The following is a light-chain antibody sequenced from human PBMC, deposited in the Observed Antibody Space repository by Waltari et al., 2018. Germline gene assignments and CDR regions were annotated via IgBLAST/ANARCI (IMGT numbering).Light chain of an antibody. CDR2: DVN. V-gene: IGLV2-11*03. Sequence: DQQHPGRAPQLMIYDVNNRPSGVPDRFSGSKSGNTASLTISGLQAEDEADYYCCSYAGSYTWVFGGGTKLTVL. J-gene: IGLJ3*02. CDR3: CSYAGSYTWV.